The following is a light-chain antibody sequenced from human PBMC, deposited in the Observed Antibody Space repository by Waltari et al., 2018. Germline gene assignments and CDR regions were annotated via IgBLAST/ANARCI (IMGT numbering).Light chain of an antibody. J-gene: IGLJ2*01. CDR2: RDS. CDR1: NIGGKT. Sequence: SYELTQPLSVSVAQGPTASITCGGDNIGGKTVHWYQHKPGQAPVLVIYRDSHRPSGIPERFSGSNSENTATLTISRVQAGDEADLYCQVWDSTTDVIFGGGTKLTVL. V-gene: IGLV3-9*01. CDR3: QVWDSTTDVI.